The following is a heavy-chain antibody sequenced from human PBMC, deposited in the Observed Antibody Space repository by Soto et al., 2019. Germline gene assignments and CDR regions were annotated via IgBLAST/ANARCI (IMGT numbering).Heavy chain of an antibody. D-gene: IGHD4-17*01. V-gene: IGHV3-30*18. CDR3: AKYRANGEPGDWFDP. CDR1: GFTFSNYG. CDR2: ISFDGSKK. Sequence: QVQLVESGGGVVQPGRSLRLSCAASGFTFSNYGMHWVRQAPGKGLEWVAVISFDGSKKYYADSVKGRFTISRDNSWNTVFLQINGLKSEDTAPYYSAKYRANGEPGDWFDPWGRGTMVTVSS. J-gene: IGHJ5*02.